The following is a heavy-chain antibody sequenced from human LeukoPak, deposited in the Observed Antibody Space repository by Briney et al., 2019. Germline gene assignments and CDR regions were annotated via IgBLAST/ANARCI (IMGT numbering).Heavy chain of an antibody. CDR3: AKGGDGDYFDY. CDR1: GFTVSSNY. J-gene: IGHJ4*02. CDR2: IYSGGTT. Sequence: PGGSLRLSCAASGFTVSSNYMSWVREAPGKGLEWVSVIYSGGTTYYADSVKGRLTVSRDNSKNTLYLQMNSLRAEDTAVYYCAKGGDGDYFDYWGQGTLVTVSS. D-gene: IGHD2-21*01. V-gene: IGHV3-66*01.